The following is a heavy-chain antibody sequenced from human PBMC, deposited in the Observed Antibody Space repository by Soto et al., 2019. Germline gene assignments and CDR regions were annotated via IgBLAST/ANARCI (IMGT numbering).Heavy chain of an antibody. Sequence: QVQLVESGGGVVQPGNSLRLSCAASGFIFSNHFMHWVRQAPGKGLEWLAAVWFDGNSEFHAESLEGRLTISRDISKNTLYLEMSSLREEDTAMYYCTKESDTFEVWGQGTMVTVS. V-gene: IGHV3-33*06. CDR2: VWFDGNSE. J-gene: IGHJ3*01. CDR1: GFIFSNHF. CDR3: TKESDTFEV.